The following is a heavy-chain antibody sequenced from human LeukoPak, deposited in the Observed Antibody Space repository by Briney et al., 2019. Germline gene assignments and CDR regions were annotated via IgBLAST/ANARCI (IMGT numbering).Heavy chain of an antibody. Sequence: GGSLRLSCAASGFTFSSYAMHWVRQAPGKGLEWVAVISYDGSNKYYADSVKGRFTISRDNSKNTLYLQMNSLRAEDTAVYYCARSATTAPACFDYWGQGTLVTVSS. J-gene: IGHJ4*02. V-gene: IGHV3-30*04. D-gene: IGHD4-17*01. CDR2: ISYDGSNK. CDR3: ARSATTAPACFDY. CDR1: GFTFSSYA.